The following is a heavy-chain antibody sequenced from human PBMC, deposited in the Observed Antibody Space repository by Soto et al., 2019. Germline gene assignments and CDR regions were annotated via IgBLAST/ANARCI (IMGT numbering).Heavy chain of an antibody. D-gene: IGHD5-18*01. CDR1: GDTFNSYV. CDR3: TRSYGYTFGGSLDN. Sequence: QVHLVQSGPEVKKPGSSVKVSCKASGDTFNSYVITWVRQAPGQGLEWLGGIITAFGTTSYAQNFQDRLTITADEAATPDHMELSRLTSDDTAMYYCTRSYGYTFGGSLDNWGQGTLVTVSS. CDR2: IITAFGTT. V-gene: IGHV1-69*01. J-gene: IGHJ4*02.